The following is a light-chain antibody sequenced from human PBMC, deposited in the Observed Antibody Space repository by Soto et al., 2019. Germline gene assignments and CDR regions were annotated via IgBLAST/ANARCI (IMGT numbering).Light chain of an antibody. CDR2: EGT. Sequence: QSGLTQTVSVSGSPGQSITKSCTGTRSDVGGYNLVSWYQIIPGKAPKLMLYEGTIRLSGVSDRFSGSKSGNTASLTVSGLPAEDEADYYCSSYTGGNPSYVFGTGTKLTVL. CDR3: SSYTGGNPSYV. V-gene: IGLV2-14*02. CDR1: RSDVGGYNL. J-gene: IGLJ1*01.